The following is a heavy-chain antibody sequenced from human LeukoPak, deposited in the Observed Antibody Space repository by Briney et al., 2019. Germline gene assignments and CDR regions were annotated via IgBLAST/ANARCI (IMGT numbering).Heavy chain of an antibody. Sequence: SETLSLTCTVSGGSISSSSYYWGWIRQPPGKGLEWIGSIYYSGSTYYNPSLKSRVTISVDTSKNQFSLKLSSVTAADTAVYYCARDADSSGYSHFDYWGQGTLVTVSS. J-gene: IGHJ4*02. V-gene: IGHV4-39*07. CDR1: GGSISSSSYY. D-gene: IGHD3-22*01. CDR2: IYYSGST. CDR3: ARDADSSGYSHFDY.